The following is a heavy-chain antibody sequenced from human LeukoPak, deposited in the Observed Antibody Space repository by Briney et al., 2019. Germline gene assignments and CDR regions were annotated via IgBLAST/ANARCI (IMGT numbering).Heavy chain of an antibody. CDR3: TRAATVYGDYGDY. CDR1: GFTFGDYA. J-gene: IGHJ4*02. Sequence: PGGSLRLSCTASGFTFGDYAMSWVRQAPGKGLEWVGFIRSKAYGGTTEYAASVKGRFTISRDDSKSIAYLQMNSLKTEDTAVYYCTRAATVYGDYGDYWGQGTLVTVSS. V-gene: IGHV3-49*04. D-gene: IGHD4-17*01. CDR2: IRSKAYGGTT.